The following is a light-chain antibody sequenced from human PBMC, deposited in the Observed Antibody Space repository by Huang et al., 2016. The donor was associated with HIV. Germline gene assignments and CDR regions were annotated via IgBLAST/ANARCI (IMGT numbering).Light chain of an antibody. Sequence: EIVMTQSPATLSVSPGERATLSCRASQSVSSNLAWHQQKPGQAPRLLIYGASTRATGSPARFSGSGSGTEFTLTISSLQSEDFAVYYCQKYNNWPRTFGQGTKVEIK. CDR2: GAS. J-gene: IGKJ1*01. CDR3: QKYNNWPRT. V-gene: IGKV3-15*01. CDR1: QSVSSN.